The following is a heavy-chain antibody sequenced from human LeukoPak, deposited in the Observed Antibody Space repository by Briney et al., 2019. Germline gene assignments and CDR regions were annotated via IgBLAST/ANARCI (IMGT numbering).Heavy chain of an antibody. Sequence: GGSLRLSCAASGFTFSSYAMSWVRQAPGKGLEWVSAISGSGGSTYYADSVKGRFTISRDNSKNTLYLQMNSLRAEDTAVYYCAKGLFSIFGVVRDDAFDIWGQGTMVTVSS. D-gene: IGHD3-3*01. CDR3: AKGLFSIFGVVRDDAFDI. J-gene: IGHJ3*02. CDR1: GFTFSSYA. CDR2: ISGSGGST. V-gene: IGHV3-23*01.